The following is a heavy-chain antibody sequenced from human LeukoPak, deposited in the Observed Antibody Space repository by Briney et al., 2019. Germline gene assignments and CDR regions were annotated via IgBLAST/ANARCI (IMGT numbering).Heavy chain of an antibody. V-gene: IGHV3-23*01. Sequence: GGSLRLSCAASGFTFSDYALGGVRQAPGGGVERVATLSGSGAGTYYSDSVRGRFTISRDNSKRTLFLQMNSLRAEDTAFYYCAKAELGVDTFFDYWGQGTLVTVSS. J-gene: IGHJ4*02. CDR1: GFTFSDYA. D-gene: IGHD3-3*01. CDR3: AKAELGVDTFFDY. CDR2: LSGSGAGT.